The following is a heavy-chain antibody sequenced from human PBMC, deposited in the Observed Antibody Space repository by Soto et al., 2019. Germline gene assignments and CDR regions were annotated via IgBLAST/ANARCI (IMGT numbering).Heavy chain of an antibody. V-gene: IGHV3-48*03. CDR3: AGGGPYMAGGVSKGREG. CDR2: ISTSGTTR. Sequence: GGSLRLSCAASGFTFSSYEMNWVRQAPGKGLEWVSYISTSGTTRYYADSVKGRFTISRGNAKYSLHLQMNGLRAEDTAVYYCAGGGPYMAGGVSKGREGGGKGTRITV. CDR1: GFTFSSYE. D-gene: IGHD6-19*01. J-gene: IGHJ6*03.